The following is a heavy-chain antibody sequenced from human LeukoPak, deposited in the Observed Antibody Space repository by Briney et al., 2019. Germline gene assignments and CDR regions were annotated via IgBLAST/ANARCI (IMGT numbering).Heavy chain of an antibody. CDR2: IIPIFGTA. Sequence: SVKVSCKASGGTFTSYAISWVRQAPGQGLEWMGGIIPIFGTANYAQKFQGRVTITADESTSTAYMELSGLRSEDTAVYYCAKREYCSGGSCYSGWFDPWGQGTLVTVSS. D-gene: IGHD2-15*01. CDR3: AKREYCSGGSCYSGWFDP. CDR1: GGTFTSYA. J-gene: IGHJ5*02. V-gene: IGHV1-69*01.